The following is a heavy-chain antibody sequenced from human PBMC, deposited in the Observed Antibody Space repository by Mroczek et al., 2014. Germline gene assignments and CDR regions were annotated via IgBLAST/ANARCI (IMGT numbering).Heavy chain of an antibody. CDR3: ARLKAAAGMSAFDI. CDR1: GGSISSYY. CDR2: SIAWEQ. D-gene: IGHD6-13*01. V-gene: IGHV4-4*07. Sequence: VQLLESGPGLVKPSETLSLTCTVSGGSISSYYWSWMRQPAGRDWSGLGVSIAWEQQLXPSLKSRVTLSVGTSKNQISLKLRSVTAADTAVYYCARLKAAAGMSAFDIWGQGTMVTVSS. J-gene: IGHJ3*02.